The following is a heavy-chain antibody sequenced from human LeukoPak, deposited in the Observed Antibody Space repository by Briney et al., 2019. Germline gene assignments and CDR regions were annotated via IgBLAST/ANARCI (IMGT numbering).Heavy chain of an antibody. CDR3: ARLSGLFWFGAPP. CDR1: GGSISSYY. CDR2: INHSGST. V-gene: IGHV4-34*01. J-gene: IGHJ4*02. Sequence: PSETLSLTCTVSGGSISSYYWSWIRQPPGKWLEWIGEINHSGSTNYNPSLKSRVTISVDTSKNQFSLKLSSVTAADTAVYYCARLSGLFWFGAPPWGQGTLVTVSS. D-gene: IGHD3-10*01.